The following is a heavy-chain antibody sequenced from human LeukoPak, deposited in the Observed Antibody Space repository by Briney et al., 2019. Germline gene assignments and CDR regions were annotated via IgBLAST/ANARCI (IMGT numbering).Heavy chain of an antibody. D-gene: IGHD6-13*01. V-gene: IGHV3-23*01. CDR1: GFTFNNYA. J-gene: IGHJ6*03. CDR2: ISGSGGST. Sequence: GGSLRLSCAASGFTFNNYAMAWVRQAPGKGLEWVSGISGSGGSTYYADSLKGRFIISRDNSKSTLYLQMIRLRAEDSALYYCANGMAAAGNFLLRDYYYFMDVWGKGTTVTVSS. CDR3: ANGMAAAGNFLLRDYYYFMDV.